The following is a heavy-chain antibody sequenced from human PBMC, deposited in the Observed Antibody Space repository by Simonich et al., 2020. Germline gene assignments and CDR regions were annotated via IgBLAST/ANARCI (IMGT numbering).Heavy chain of an antibody. Sequence: QVQLVQSGAEVKKPGASLKVSCKASGYTFTGYYMHWVRQAPGQGLEWMGWINPNRGGTNYAQKFQGRVTMTRDTSISTAYMELSRLRSDDTAVYYCARGRLTGDKGAFDIWGQGTMVTVSS. CDR3: ARGRLTGDKGAFDI. J-gene: IGHJ3*02. V-gene: IGHV1-2*02. CDR2: INPNRGGT. D-gene: IGHD7-27*01. CDR1: GYTFTGYY.